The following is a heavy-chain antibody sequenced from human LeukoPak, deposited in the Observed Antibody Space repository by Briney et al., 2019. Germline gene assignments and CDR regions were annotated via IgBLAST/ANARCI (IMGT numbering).Heavy chain of an antibody. D-gene: IGHD3-16*01. J-gene: IGHJ4*02. Sequence: GGSLTLSCVASGFTFSSYAMSWVRETPARGLEWVSSLRGNGDAFYADSVKGWFTLSRDKSRNTVYLQLNKLRVEDTAIYYCAKASWVSTADAVLWGQGTVVTVSS. CDR2: LRGNGDA. V-gene: IGHV3-23*01. CDR3: AKASWVSTADAVL. CDR1: GFTFSSYA.